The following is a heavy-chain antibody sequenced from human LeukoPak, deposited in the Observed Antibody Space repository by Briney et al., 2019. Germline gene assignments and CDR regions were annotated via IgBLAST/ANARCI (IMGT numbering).Heavy chain of an antibody. Sequence: GRSLRLSCAVSGITLSNYGMHWVRQTPGKELEWVALMSYNGSSQYYADSVKGRFTISRDNSKNTLYLQMNSLRAEDTAVYYCARDPTGAVVDTDEYYFDYWGQGTLVTVSS. V-gene: IGHV3-30*12. CDR2: MSYNGSSQ. D-gene: IGHD2-15*01. CDR3: ARDPTGAVVDTDEYYFDY. CDR1: GITLSNYG. J-gene: IGHJ4*02.